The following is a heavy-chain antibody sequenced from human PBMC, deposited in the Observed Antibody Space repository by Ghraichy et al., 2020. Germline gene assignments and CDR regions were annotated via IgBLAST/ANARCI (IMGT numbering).Heavy chain of an antibody. CDR1: GFTFSSYA. D-gene: IGHD2-15*01. CDR3: AKALGYCSGGSCPYYFDY. Sequence: RGSLRLSCAASGFTFSSYAMSWVRQAPGKGLEWVSAISGSGGSTYYADSVKGRFTISRDNSKNTLYLQMNSLRAEDTAVYYCAKALGYCSGGSCPYYFDYWGQGTLVTVSS. CDR2: ISGSGGST. V-gene: IGHV3-23*01. J-gene: IGHJ4*02.